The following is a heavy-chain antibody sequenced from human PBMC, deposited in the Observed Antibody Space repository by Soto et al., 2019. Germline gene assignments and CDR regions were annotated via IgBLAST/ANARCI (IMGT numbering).Heavy chain of an antibody. CDR2: ISYDGSNK. CDR1: GFTFSSYG. CDR3: AKEWGGPGAYFDY. V-gene: IGHV3-30*18. J-gene: IGHJ4*02. Sequence: QVQLVESGGGVVQPGRSLRLSCAASGFTFSSYGMHWVRQAPGKGLEWVAVISYDGSNKYYADSVKGRFTISRDNSKNTRYLQMNGRKVEDTAVYYCAKEWGGPGAYFDYWGQETLVTVSS. D-gene: IGHD3-16*01.